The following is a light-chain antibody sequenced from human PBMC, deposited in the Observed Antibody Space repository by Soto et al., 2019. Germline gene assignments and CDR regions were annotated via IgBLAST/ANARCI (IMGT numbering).Light chain of an antibody. CDR3: QQYNSYSPWT. J-gene: IGKJ1*01. V-gene: IGKV1-5*01. CDR1: QSISSW. CDR2: DAY. Sequence: DIQMTQSPSTLSASVGDRVTITSRASQSISSWLAWYQQKPGKAPKLLIYDAYSLESGVPSKFSGSGSGTEFTLTISSLQPDDFAPYYCQQYNSYSPWTFGQGTKVEIK.